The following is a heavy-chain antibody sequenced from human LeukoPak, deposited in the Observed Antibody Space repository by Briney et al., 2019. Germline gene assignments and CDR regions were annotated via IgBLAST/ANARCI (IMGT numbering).Heavy chain of an antibody. CDR2: IDYGGST. D-gene: IGHD2/OR15-2a*01. CDR3: ARFNSTDYFNDY. CDR1: GYFISNSNW. V-gene: IGHV4-28*06. J-gene: IGHJ4*02. Sequence: PSETLSLTCAVSGYFISNSNWWGWIRQPPGKGLEWIGYIDYGGSTNYNPSLKSRVTVSVDTSKNQFSLKLSSVTALDTAVYYCARFNSTDYFNDYWGQGTLVTVSS.